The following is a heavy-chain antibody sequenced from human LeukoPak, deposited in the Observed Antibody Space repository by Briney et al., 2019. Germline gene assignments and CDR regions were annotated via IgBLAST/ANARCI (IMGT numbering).Heavy chain of an antibody. Sequence: SETLSLTCAVYGGSFSGYYWSWIRQPPGKGLEWIGEINHSGSTNYNPSLKSRVTISVDTSKNQFSLKLSSVTAADTAVYYCAKYDSSGYYMYWGQGTLVTVSS. J-gene: IGHJ4*02. CDR1: GGSFSGYY. CDR3: AKYDSSGYYMY. CDR2: INHSGST. D-gene: IGHD3-22*01. V-gene: IGHV4-34*01.